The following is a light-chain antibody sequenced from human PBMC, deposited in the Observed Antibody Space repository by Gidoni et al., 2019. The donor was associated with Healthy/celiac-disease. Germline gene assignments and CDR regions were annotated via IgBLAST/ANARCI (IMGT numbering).Light chain of an antibody. Sequence: DIQMTQSPSSLSASVGDRVTITCRASQSISSYLNWYQQKPGKAPKLLIYAASSLQSGVPSRFSGSGSGTDFTLTISSLQPEDFATYYCQQSDSTSVTFGQXTKLEIK. CDR3: QQSDSTSVT. CDR1: QSISSY. CDR2: AAS. J-gene: IGKJ2*01. V-gene: IGKV1-39*01.